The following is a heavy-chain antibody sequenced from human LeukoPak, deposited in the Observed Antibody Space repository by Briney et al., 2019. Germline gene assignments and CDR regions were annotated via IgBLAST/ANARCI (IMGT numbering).Heavy chain of an antibody. Sequence: GGSLRLSCAASGFTFSSYAMHWVRQAPGKGLEWVAVISYDGSNKYYADSVKGRFTISRDNSKNTLYLQMNSLRAEDTAVYYCARDPTGLGGNQNYFDYWGQGTLVTVSS. CDR1: GFTFSSYA. CDR3: ARDPTGLGGNQNYFDY. CDR2: ISYDGSNK. D-gene: IGHD4-23*01. J-gene: IGHJ4*02. V-gene: IGHV3-30-3*01.